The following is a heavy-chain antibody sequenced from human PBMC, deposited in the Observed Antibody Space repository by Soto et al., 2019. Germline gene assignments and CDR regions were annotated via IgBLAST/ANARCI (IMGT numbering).Heavy chain of an antibody. CDR2: IYYSGST. CDR1: GGSISNGGYY. CDR3: AREPCGGDCYGYYYHGMDV. D-gene: IGHD2-21*02. Sequence: TLSLTCSVSGGSISNGGYYWSWIRQHPGKGLEWIAYIYYSGSTYYNPSLKSRVTISVDTSKNQFSLKLSSVTAADTAMYYCAREPCGGDCYGYYYHGMDVWGQGTTVTVSS. J-gene: IGHJ6*02. V-gene: IGHV4-31*03.